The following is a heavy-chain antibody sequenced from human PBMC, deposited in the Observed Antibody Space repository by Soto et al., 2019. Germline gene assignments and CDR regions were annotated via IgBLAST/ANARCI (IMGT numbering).Heavy chain of an antibody. CDR3: SRVLTGAGFDY. J-gene: IGHJ4*02. V-gene: IGHV1-18*01. Sequence: ASGKVSCKASGYTFSSYGISWVRQAPGQGLEWMGWISAYNGNTNCAQKLQGRVTMTTDPSTSTAYMELRSLRSDDTAVYYCSRVLTGAGFDYWRQGTLVTVSS. CDR2: ISAYNGNT. D-gene: IGHD1-26*01. CDR1: GYTFSSYG.